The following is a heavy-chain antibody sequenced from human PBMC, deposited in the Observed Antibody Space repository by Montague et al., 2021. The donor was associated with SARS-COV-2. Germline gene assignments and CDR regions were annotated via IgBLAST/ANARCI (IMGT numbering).Heavy chain of an antibody. CDR3: ARFPTSYYYDSKAAPATPDAFDI. V-gene: IGHV4-39*01. Sequence: SETLSLTCTVSGGSISSSSYYWGWIRQPPGKGLEWIGSIYYSGSTYYNPSLKGRVTISVDTSKNQFSLKLSSVTAADTAVYYCARFPTSYYYDSKAAPATPDAFDIWGQGTMATVSS. D-gene: IGHD3-22*01. J-gene: IGHJ3*02. CDR2: IYYSGST. CDR1: GGSISSSSYY.